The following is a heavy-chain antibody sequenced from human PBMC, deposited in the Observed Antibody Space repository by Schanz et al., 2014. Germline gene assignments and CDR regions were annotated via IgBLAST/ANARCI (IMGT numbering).Heavy chain of an antibody. Sequence: QVQLVESGGGVVQPGGSLRLSCAASGFTFSTYGMHWVRQAPGKGLEWVAFIRDDGTYQNYADSIKGRFTVSRDNSKTTVFLQMHSLRSDDTAVYYCARDRGHVEQLVLEWYYAMDVWGQGTTVAVSS. CDR1: GFTFSTYG. J-gene: IGHJ6*02. CDR2: IRDDGTYQ. V-gene: IGHV3-30*02. CDR3: ARDRGHVEQLVLEWYYAMDV. D-gene: IGHD6-6*01.